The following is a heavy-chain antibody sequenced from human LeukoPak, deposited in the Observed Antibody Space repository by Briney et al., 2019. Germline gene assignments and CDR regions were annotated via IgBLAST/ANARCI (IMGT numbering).Heavy chain of an antibody. CDR2: IYYSGST. D-gene: IGHD3-9*01. CDR1: GGSISSGDYY. Sequence: SQTLSLTCTVSGGSISSGDYYWSWIRQHPGRGLQWIGYIYYSGSTSYNPSLQSRVNISEDTSKTQFSLRVDSVTAADTAVYYCARTNRDVLTGYAIDCWGQGTLVTVSS. J-gene: IGHJ4*02. CDR3: ARTNRDVLTGYAIDC. V-gene: IGHV4-30-4*01.